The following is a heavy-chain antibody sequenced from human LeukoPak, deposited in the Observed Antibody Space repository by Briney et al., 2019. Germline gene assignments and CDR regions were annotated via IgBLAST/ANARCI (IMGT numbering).Heavy chain of an antibody. CDR2: ISYDGSNK. J-gene: IGHJ6*02. Sequence: GGSLRLSCAASGFTFSSYAMHWVRQAPGKGLEWVAVISYDGSNKYYADSAKGRFTISRDNSKNTLYLQMNSLRAEDTAVYYCARVPYYDFWSGYYQPYYYYGMDVWGQGTTVTVSS. V-gene: IGHV3-30-3*01. CDR1: GFTFSSYA. CDR3: ARVPYYDFWSGYYQPYYYYGMDV. D-gene: IGHD3-3*01.